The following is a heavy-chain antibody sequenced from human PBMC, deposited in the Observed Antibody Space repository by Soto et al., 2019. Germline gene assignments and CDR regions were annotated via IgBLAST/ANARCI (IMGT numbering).Heavy chain of an antibody. J-gene: IGHJ6*02. CDR1: GYTFTSYD. Sequence: GDSVNGSCKASGYTFTSYDINWVRQATGQGLEWTGWMNPNSGNTGYAQKFQGRVTMTRSTSIRMADTELSSLRSEDTVLYSGAGGGIAAPVNLYVTDLGNQGTSHTFSS. D-gene: IGHD6-13*01. CDR2: MNPNSGNT. V-gene: IGHV1-8*01. CDR3: AGGGIAAPVNLYVTDL.